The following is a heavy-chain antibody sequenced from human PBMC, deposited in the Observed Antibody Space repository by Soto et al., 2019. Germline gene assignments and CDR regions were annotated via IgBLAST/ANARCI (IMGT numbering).Heavy chain of an antibody. Sequence: GGSLRLSCAASGFTFSSYGMHWVRQAPGKGLEWVAVISYDGSNKYYADSVKGRFTISRDNSKNTLYLQMNSLRAEDTAVYYCEKDWRWLPFGGYFDYWGQGTLVTVSS. CDR3: EKDWRWLPFGGYFDY. J-gene: IGHJ4*02. CDR1: GFTFSSYG. CDR2: ISYDGSNK. V-gene: IGHV3-30*18. D-gene: IGHD5-12*01.